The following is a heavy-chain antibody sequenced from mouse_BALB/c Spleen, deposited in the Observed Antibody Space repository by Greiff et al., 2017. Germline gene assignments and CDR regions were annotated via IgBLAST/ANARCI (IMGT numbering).Heavy chain of an antibody. V-gene: IGHV5-6-5*01. J-gene: IGHJ1*01. CDR2: ISSGGST. Sequence: EVMLVESGGGLVKPGGSLKLSCAASGFTFSSYAMSWVRQTPEKRLEWVASISSGGSTYYPDSVKGRFTISRDNARNILYLQMSSLRSEDTAMYYCANYYGSSHWYFDVWGAGTTVTVSS. CDR1: GFTFSSYA. CDR3: ANYYGSSHWYFDV. D-gene: IGHD1-1*01.